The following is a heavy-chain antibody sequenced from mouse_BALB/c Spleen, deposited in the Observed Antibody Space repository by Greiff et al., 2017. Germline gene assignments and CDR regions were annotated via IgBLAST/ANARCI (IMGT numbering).Heavy chain of an antibody. Sequence: DVLLVESGGGLVQPGGSRKLSCAASGFTFSSFGMHWVRQAPEKGLEWVAYISSGSSTIYYADTVKGRFTISRDNAKNTLYLQMSSLKSEDTAMYYCARNHAMDYWGQGTSVTVSS. CDR3: ARNHAMDY. V-gene: IGHV5-17*02. CDR2: ISSGSSTI. J-gene: IGHJ4*01. CDR1: GFTFSSFG.